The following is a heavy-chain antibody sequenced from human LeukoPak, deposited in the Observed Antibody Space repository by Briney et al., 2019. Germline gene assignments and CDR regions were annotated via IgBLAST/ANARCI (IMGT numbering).Heavy chain of an antibody. CDR2: IYTSGST. Sequence: SETLSLTCTVSGGSISSYYWSWIRQPAGKGLEWIGRIYTSGSTNYNPSLKSRVTMSVDTSKNQFSLKLSSVTAADTAVYYCARDRSSGITMVRVYWYFDLWGRGTLVTVSS. D-gene: IGHD3-10*01. CDR1: GGSISSYY. J-gene: IGHJ2*01. CDR3: ARDRSSGITMVRVYWYFDL. V-gene: IGHV4-4*07.